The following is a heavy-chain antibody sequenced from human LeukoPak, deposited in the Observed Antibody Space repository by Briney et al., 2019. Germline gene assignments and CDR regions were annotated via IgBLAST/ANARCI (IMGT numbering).Heavy chain of an antibody. CDR1: GGSISSSSYY. Sequence: PSETLSLTCTVSGGSISSSSYYWGWFRQPPGKGLEWIGTIYYSGTTYYNPSLKSRVTISVDTSKKQFSVKLSSVTAADTAVYYCARGDDSSGQGYWGQGTLVTVSS. V-gene: IGHV4-39*07. CDR3: ARGDDSSGQGY. J-gene: IGHJ4*02. D-gene: IGHD3-22*01. CDR2: IYYSGTT.